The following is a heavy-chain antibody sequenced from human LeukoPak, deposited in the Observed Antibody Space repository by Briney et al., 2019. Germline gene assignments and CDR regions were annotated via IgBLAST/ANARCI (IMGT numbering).Heavy chain of an antibody. V-gene: IGHV1-18*01. Sequence: ASVKVSCKASGYTFTSYGISWVRQAPGQGLEWMGWISAYNGNTKYAQRLQGRVTMTTDTSTSTAYMELRSLRSDDTAVYYCARVSVDVDYYDSSGYITSHSYYFDYWGQGTLVTVSS. CDR3: ARVSVDVDYYDSSGYITSHSYYFDY. J-gene: IGHJ4*02. CDR2: ISAYNGNT. CDR1: GYTFTSYG. D-gene: IGHD3-22*01.